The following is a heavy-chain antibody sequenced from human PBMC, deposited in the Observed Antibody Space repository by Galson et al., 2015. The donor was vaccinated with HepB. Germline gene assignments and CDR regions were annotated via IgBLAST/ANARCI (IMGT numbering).Heavy chain of an antibody. D-gene: IGHD5-12*01. CDR2: ISAYNGYT. J-gene: IGHJ6*02. CDR1: GYTFTSYG. CDR3: ARNGNSGYDSDYYYYYGMDV. V-gene: IGHV1-18*04. Sequence: SVKVSCKASGYTFTSYGISWVRQAPGQGLEWMGCISAYNGYTKYAQKLQGRVTMTTDTSTSTAYMELMSLRSDDTAVYYCARNGNSGYDSDYYYYYGMDVWGQGTTVTVSS.